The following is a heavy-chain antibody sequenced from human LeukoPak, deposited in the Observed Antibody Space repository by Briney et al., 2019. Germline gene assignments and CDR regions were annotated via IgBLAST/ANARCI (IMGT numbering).Heavy chain of an antibody. CDR3: AREGGSSSWLSY. Sequence: ASVKVSCKASGYTFTGYYMHWVRQAPGQGLGWMGWINPNSGGTNYAQKFQGRVTMTRDTSISTAYMELSRLRSDDTAVYCCAREGGSSSWLSYWGQGTLVTVSS. CDR2: INPNSGGT. J-gene: IGHJ4*02. CDR1: GYTFTGYY. V-gene: IGHV1-2*02. D-gene: IGHD6-13*01.